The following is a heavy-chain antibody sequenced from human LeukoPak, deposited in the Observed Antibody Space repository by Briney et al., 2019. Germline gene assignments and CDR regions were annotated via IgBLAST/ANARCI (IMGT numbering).Heavy chain of an antibody. J-gene: IGHJ5*02. Sequence: ASVKVSCKASGYTFTAYYRHWVRQAPGQGLEWMGWINPNSGGTDYAQKFQGRVTMTRDTSISTAYMELRRLRSDDTAVYYCARRSDYGSNWFDPWGQGTLVSVSS. D-gene: IGHD4-17*01. CDR3: ARRSDYGSNWFDP. CDR1: GYTFTAYY. CDR2: INPNSGGT. V-gene: IGHV1-2*02.